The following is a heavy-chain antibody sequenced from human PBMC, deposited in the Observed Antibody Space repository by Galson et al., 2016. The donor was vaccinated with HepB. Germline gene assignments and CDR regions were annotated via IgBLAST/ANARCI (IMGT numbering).Heavy chain of an antibody. V-gene: IGHV3-23*01. D-gene: IGHD6-13*01. Sequence: SLRLSCAASGFTFTSYAMHWVRQAPGKGLEWVSDVSVGAYSTMYADSVKGRFIISRDDSKNTLYMQLSGLTTEDTALYYCARRAVTGASWYDYWGQGTLVTVSS. CDR3: ARRAVTGASWYDY. CDR1: GFTFTSYA. J-gene: IGHJ4*02. CDR2: VSVGAYST.